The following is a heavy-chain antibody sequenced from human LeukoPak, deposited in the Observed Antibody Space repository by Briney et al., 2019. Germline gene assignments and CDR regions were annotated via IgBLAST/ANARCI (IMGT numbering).Heavy chain of an antibody. CDR1: GFTFSDYY. CDR2: ISSSGSTI. D-gene: IGHD2-21*02. CDR3: AGFPVVVTVSIDY. J-gene: IGHJ4*02. V-gene: IGHV3-11*01. Sequence: PGGSLRLSCAASGFTFSDYYMSWIRQAPGKGLEWVSYISSSGSTIYYADSVKGRFTISRDNAKNSLYLQMNSLRAEDTAVYYCAGFPVVVTVSIDYWGQGTLVTVSS.